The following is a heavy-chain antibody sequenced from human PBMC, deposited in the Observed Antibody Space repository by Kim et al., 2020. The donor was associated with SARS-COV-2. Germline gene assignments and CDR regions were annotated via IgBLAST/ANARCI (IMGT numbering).Heavy chain of an antibody. CDR2: ISSSGSTI. D-gene: IGHD3-10*01. J-gene: IGHJ6*02. V-gene: IGHV3-11*01. CDR3: ARGPYYYGSGGYYRVGEYYYYGMEV. Sequence: GGSLRLSCAASGFTFSDYYMSWIRQAPGKGLEWVSYISSSGSTIYYADSVKGRFTISRDNAKNSLYLQMNSLRAEDTAVYYCARGPYYYGSGGYYRVGEYYYYGMEVRGQGTPVTVSS. CDR1: GFTFSDYY.